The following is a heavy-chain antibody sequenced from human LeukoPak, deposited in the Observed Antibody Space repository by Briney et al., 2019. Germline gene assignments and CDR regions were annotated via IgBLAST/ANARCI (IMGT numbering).Heavy chain of an antibody. Sequence: GGSLRLSCAASGFTFSTYWMSWVRQAPGKGLKWVANIKQDGSEKYFVDSVKGRFTISRDNAKNSLYLQMNSLRAEDTAVYYCARYDYDWGKTFDIWGQGTMVTVSS. J-gene: IGHJ3*02. CDR3: ARYDYDWGKTFDI. CDR1: GFTFSTYW. CDR2: IKQDGSEK. V-gene: IGHV3-7*01. D-gene: IGHD3-16*01.